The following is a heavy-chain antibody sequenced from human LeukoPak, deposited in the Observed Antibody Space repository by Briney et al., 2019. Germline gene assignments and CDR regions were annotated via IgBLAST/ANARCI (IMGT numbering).Heavy chain of an antibody. CDR3: ARSGFTMVRGVITHFDY. D-gene: IGHD3-10*01. J-gene: IGHJ4*02. CDR1: GGSISSSSYY. V-gene: IGHV4-39*07. CDR2: IYYSGST. Sequence: PSETLSLTCTVSGGSISSSSYYWGWIRQPPGKGLEWIGSIYYSGSTYYNPSLKSRVTISVDTSKNQFSLKLSSVTAADTAVYYCARSGFTMVRGVITHFDYWSQGTLVTVSS.